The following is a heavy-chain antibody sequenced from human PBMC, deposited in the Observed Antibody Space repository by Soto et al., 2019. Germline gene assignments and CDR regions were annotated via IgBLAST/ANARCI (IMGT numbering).Heavy chain of an antibody. D-gene: IGHD3-10*01. J-gene: IGHJ6*03. Sequence: QVQLQESGPGLVKPSQTLSLTCTVSGGSISSGGYYWSWIRQHPGKGLEWIGYIYCSGSTYYNPALKSRVTISVDTSKNQFSLKLSSVTAADTAVYYCARSGSGSPKDYYYYYMDVWGKGTTVTVSS. CDR3: ARSGSGSPKDYYYYYMDV. CDR1: GGSISSGGYY. V-gene: IGHV4-31*03. CDR2: IYCSGST.